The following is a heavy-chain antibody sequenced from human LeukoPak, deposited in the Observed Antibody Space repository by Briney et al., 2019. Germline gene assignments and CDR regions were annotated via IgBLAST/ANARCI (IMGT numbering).Heavy chain of an antibody. D-gene: IGHD2-15*01. CDR2: MNPNSGNT. J-gene: IGHJ4*02. CDR3: ARSPASEYCSGGSCYSVFDY. Sequence: ASVKVSCKASGYTFTSYDINWVRQATGQGLEWMGWMNPNSGNTGYAQKFQGRVTMTRNTSISTAYMELSSLRSEDTAVYYCARSPASEYCSGGSCYSVFDYWGQRTLVTVSS. CDR1: GYTFTSYD. V-gene: IGHV1-8*01.